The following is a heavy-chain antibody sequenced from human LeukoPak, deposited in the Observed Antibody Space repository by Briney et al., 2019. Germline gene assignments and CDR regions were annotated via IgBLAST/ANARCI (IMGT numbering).Heavy chain of an antibody. D-gene: IGHD6-6*01. CDR1: GFTFSSYS. CDR3: ARAEYSSSSWWGYFDY. CDR2: ISSSSNTI. J-gene: IGHJ4*02. Sequence: GGSLRLSCAASGFTFSSYSMNWVRQAPGKGLEWVSYISSSSNTIYYADSVKGRFTISRDNSKNTLYLQMNSLRAEDTAVYYCARAEYSSSSWWGYFDYWGQGTLVTVSS. V-gene: IGHV3-48*01.